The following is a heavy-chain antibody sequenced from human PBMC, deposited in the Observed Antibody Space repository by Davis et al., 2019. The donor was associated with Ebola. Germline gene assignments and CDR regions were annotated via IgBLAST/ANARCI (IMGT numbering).Heavy chain of an antibody. CDR3: ARGGFVPFLYSSSSPEPYFDY. V-gene: IGHV4-34*01. Sequence: PSETLSLTCAAYGGSFSGYYWSWIRQPPGKGLEWIGEINHSGSTNYNPSLKSRVTISVDTSKNQFSLKLSSVTAADTAVYYCARGGFVPFLYSSSSPEPYFDYWGQGTLVTVSS. J-gene: IGHJ4*02. CDR1: GGSFSGYY. D-gene: IGHD6-6*01. CDR2: INHSGST.